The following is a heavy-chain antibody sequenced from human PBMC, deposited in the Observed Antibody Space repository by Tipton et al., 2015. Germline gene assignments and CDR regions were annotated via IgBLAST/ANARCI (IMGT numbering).Heavy chain of an antibody. CDR3: ARDLEHGMDV. D-gene: IGHD5-24*01. CDR1: GDSVSSNSAT. J-gene: IGHJ6*02. Sequence: GLVKPSQSLSLTCGISGDSVSSNSATWNWFRRSPSRGLEWLGRTYYRSNWNNDYAVSVKSRITVNPDTSKNQFSLQLNSVTPEDTAVYYCARDLEHGMDVWGHGTTVTVSS. V-gene: IGHV6-1*01. CDR2: TYYRSNWNN.